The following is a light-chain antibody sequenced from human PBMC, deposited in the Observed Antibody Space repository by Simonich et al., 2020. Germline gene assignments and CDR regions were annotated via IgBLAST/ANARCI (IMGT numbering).Light chain of an antibody. CDR1: QSVLYSSNNKNY. CDR3: QQYYSTPYT. J-gene: IGKJ2*01. V-gene: IGKV4-1*01. Sequence: DIVMTQSPDSLAVSLGERATINCKSSQSVLYSSNNKNYLAWYQQKPGQPPKLLIYWASTRESGVPDRFSGIGSGPDFTLTISSLQAEDVAVYYCQQYYSTPYTFGQGTKLEIK. CDR2: WAS.